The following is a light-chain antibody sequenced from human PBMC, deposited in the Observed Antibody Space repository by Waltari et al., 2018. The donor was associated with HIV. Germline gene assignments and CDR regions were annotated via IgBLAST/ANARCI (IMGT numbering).Light chain of an antibody. J-gene: IGLJ3*02. Sequence: QTVVTQEPSFSVSPGGTVTLTGGLSSGSGSTSYYPSWYQQTPGQAPRTLIYSPNTRSSGVPDRFSGSILGNKAALTITGAQADDESDYYCVLYMGSGSCMFGGGTKLTVL. CDR2: SPN. V-gene: IGLV8-61*01. CDR3: VLYMGSGSCM. CDR1: SGSGSTSYY.